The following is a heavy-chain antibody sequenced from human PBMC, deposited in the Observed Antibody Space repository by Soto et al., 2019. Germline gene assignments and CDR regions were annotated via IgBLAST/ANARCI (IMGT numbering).Heavy chain of an antibody. CDR1: GFTFSSYG. CDR2: ISYDGSNK. D-gene: IGHD1-26*01. J-gene: IGHJ4*02. CDR3: AKGGGSIVGAKDY. Sequence: GSLRLSCAASGFTFSSYGMHWVRQAPGKGLEWVAVISYDGSNKYYADSVKGRFTISRDNSKNTLYLQMNSLRAEDTAVYYCAKGGGSIVGAKDYWGQGTLVTVSS. V-gene: IGHV3-30*18.